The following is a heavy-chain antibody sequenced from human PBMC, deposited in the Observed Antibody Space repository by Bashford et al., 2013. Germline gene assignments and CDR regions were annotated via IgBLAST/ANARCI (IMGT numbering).Heavy chain of an antibody. CDR3: ARGFAGDGYPQYEFDY. CDR2: IIPIFGTA. CDR1: GGTFSSYA. Sequence: SVKVSCKASGGTFSSYAISWVRQAPGQGLEWDGGIIPIFGTANYAQKFQGRVTITADESTSTAYMELSSLRSEDTAVYYCARGFAGDGYPQYEFDYWGQGTLVTVSS. V-gene: IGHV1-69*13. J-gene: IGHJ4*02. D-gene: IGHD5-24*01.